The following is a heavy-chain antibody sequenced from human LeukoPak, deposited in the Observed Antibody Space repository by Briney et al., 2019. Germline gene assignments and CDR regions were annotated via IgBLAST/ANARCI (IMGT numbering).Heavy chain of an antibody. J-gene: IGHJ4*02. Sequence: GRSLRLSCAASGFTFDDYAMHWDRHAPGKGVEGVSGISWNSGSIVYADSVKGRFTISRDNAKISLYLQMNSLRSEDMALYYCAKDSCSSSSYGGGCFDYWGQGTLVTVSS. CDR2: ISWNSGSI. V-gene: IGHV3-9*03. D-gene: IGHD6-13*01. CDR1: GFTFDDYA. CDR3: AKDSCSSSSYGGGCFDY.